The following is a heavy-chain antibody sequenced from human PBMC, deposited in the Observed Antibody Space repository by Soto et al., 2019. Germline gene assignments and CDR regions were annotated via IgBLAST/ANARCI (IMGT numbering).Heavy chain of an antibody. D-gene: IGHD3-22*01. CDR2: ISGSGGST. Sequence: EVQLLESGGGLVQPGGSLRLSCAASGFTFSSYAMIWVRQAPGKGLEWVSAISGSGGSTYYADSVKGRFTISRDNATNTLYLKKNSMRAEDTAVNYCASITMIVDDAFEIWGQGTMVTVSS. CDR3: ASITMIVDDAFEI. V-gene: IGHV3-23*01. J-gene: IGHJ3*02. CDR1: GFTFSSYA.